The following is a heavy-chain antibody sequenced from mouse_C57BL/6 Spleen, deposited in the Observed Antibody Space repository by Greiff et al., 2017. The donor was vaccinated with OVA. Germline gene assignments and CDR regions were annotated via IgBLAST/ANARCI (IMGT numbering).Heavy chain of an antibody. Sequence: QVQLKQPGAELVKPGASVKLSCKASGYTFTSYWMHWVKQRPGQGLEWIGMIHPNSGSTNYNEKFKSKATLTVDKSSSTAYMQLSSLTSEDSAVYYCAGGDGNYSYAMDYWGQGTSVTVSS. J-gene: IGHJ4*01. V-gene: IGHV1-64*01. D-gene: IGHD2-1*01. CDR3: AGGDGNYSYAMDY. CDR2: IHPNSGST. CDR1: GYTFTSYW.